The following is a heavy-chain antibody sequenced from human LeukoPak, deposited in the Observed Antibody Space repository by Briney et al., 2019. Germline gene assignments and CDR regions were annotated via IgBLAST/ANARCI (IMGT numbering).Heavy chain of an antibody. J-gene: IGHJ4*02. CDR2: IYYSGSI. D-gene: IGHD3-9*01. Sequence: SETLSLTCTVSGGSISSDYWSWIRQPPGKGLEWIGYIYYSGSINYNPSLKSRVPISVDTSKNQFSLKLSSVTAADTAVYYCARGKIRYFDWLSWGQGTLVTVSS. CDR1: GGSISSDY. CDR3: ARGKIRYFDWLS. V-gene: IGHV4-59*01.